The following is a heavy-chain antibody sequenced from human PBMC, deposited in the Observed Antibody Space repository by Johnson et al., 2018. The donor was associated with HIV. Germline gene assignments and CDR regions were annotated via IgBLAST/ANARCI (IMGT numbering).Heavy chain of an antibody. CDR2: IYSGGST. D-gene: IGHD2-15*01. CDR3: ARARWYLGGGSCCAFDI. J-gene: IGHJ3*02. V-gene: IGHV3-66*01. Sequence: VQLVESGGGLVQPGGSLRLSCAASGFTVSSNYMTWVRQAPGKGLEWVSVIYSGGSTYYADSVKGRFTISRANSKNTLYLQMNSLRAEDTAVYYCARARWYLGGGSCCAFDIWGQGTMVTVSS. CDR1: GFTVSSNY.